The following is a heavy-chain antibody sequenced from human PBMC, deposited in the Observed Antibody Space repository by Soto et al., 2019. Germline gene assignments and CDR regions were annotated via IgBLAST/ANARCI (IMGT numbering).Heavy chain of an antibody. D-gene: IGHD3-10*01. Sequence: GGSLRLSCVASGLTFGSRAMSWVRQAPGEGLQWVATITDNGGDAKYADSVRGRFVISRDNSKKTLYLQMTSLTAEDSAMYFCARGSTKSYPGSRIFDFWGRGTLVTVSS. V-gene: IGHV3-23*01. CDR2: ITDNGGDA. CDR1: GLTFGSRA. CDR3: ARGSTKSYPGSRIFDF. J-gene: IGHJ4*02.